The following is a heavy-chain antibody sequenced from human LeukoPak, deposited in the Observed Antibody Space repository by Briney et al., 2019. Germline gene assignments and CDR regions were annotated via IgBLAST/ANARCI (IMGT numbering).Heavy chain of an antibody. CDR2: IRYGGSNK. Sequence: GGSLRLSCSASGFTFSNYGMHWVRQAPGKGLEWVAFIRYGGSNKYYADSVKGRLTISRDNSKNTLYLQMNSLRAEDTAVYYCAIGGGSSAPSPFDYWGQGTLVTVSS. V-gene: IGHV3-30*02. CDR1: GFTFSNYG. D-gene: IGHD6-6*01. J-gene: IGHJ4*02. CDR3: AIGGGSSAPSPFDY.